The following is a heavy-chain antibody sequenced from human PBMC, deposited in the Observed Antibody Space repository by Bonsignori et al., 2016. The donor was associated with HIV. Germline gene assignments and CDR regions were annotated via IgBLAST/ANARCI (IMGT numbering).Heavy chain of an antibody. Sequence: GGSLRLSCTASGFTVTTKYMNWVRQAPGKGLEWVSSIYTTDSTHYADSVKGRFTISRDNSKNTVYLQMNSLRAEDTALYYCARDPGDGTFDIWGQGTMVTVSS. CDR1: GFTVTTKY. CDR2: IYTTDST. CDR3: ARDPGDGTFDI. D-gene: IGHD3-10*01. J-gene: IGHJ3*02. V-gene: IGHV3-66*01.